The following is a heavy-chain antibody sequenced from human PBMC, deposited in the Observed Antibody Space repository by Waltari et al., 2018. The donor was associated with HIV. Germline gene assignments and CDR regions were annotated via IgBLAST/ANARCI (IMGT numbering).Heavy chain of an antibody. Sequence: EVQLVESGGGLVQPGRSLRLSCAASGFTFDDYAMHWVRQAPGKGLEWVSGISWNSGSIGYADSVKGRFTISRDNAKNSLYLQMNSLRGEDTALYYCAKDTRTYSSLYGVDVWGQGTTVTVSS. J-gene: IGHJ6*02. CDR1: GFTFDDYA. CDR2: ISWNSGSI. V-gene: IGHV3-9*01. D-gene: IGHD6-13*01. CDR3: AKDTRTYSSLYGVDV.